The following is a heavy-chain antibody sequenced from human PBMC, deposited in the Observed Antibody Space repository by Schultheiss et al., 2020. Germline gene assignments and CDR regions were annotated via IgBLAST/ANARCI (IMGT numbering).Heavy chain of an antibody. J-gene: IGHJ4*02. D-gene: IGHD3-10*01. Sequence: SGPTLVKPTQTLTLTCTFSGFSLSSSGMCVGWIRQPPGKALEWLALIYWNDDKRYSPSLKSRLTITKDTSKNQVVLTMTNMDPVDTATYYCAHSAANYYGSGSYPYWGQGTLVTVSS. CDR2: IYWNDDK. CDR3: AHSAANYYGSGSYPY. V-gene: IGHV2-5*01. CDR1: GFSLSSSGMC.